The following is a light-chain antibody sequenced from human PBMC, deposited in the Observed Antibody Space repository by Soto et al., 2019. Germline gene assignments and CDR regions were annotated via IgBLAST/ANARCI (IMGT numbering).Light chain of an antibody. CDR3: MIWHSNAWV. J-gene: IGLJ3*02. CDR1: SGINSDTYR. V-gene: IGLV5-45*03. CDR2: YKSDSDK. Sequence: QPVLTQPSSLSASPGASASVTFTLRSGINSDTYRISGYQQKPGSPPQYLLTYKSDSDKRQGSGVSSRFSGAKAASANAGILLISGLQSDDEADYYCMIWHSNAWVFCGGTMLTAL.